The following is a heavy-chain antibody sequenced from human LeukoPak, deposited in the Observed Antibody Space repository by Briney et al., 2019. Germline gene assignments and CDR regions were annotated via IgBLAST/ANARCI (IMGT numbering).Heavy chain of an antibody. CDR2: IYYSGST. CDR3: SRDREWLRFRGIDA. D-gene: IGHD5-12*01. J-gene: IGHJ5*02. CDR1: GGSISGGVFY. V-gene: IGHV4-31*03. Sequence: SETLSLTCTVSGGSISGGVFYCTWIRQHPGKGLEWIGYIYYSGSTYYNPSLKSRLIISVDTSKNQFSLKLTSCTAAATAGYSCSRDREWLRFRGIDAWGQGSLVTAFS.